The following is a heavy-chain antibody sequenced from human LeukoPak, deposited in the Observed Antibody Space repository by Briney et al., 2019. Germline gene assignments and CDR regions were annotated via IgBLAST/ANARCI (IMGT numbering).Heavy chain of an antibody. J-gene: IGHJ3*02. CDR3: ARGQPDSTSSAFDI. CDR1: GFTFSSYA. Sequence: GGSLRLSCAASGFTFSSYAMHWVRQAPGKGLEWVSVLYSGGITHYADSMKGRFIIPRDNSKNTLYLQMNSLRVEDTAVYYCARGQPDSTSSAFDIWGQGTMVTVSS. CDR2: LYSGGIT. D-gene: IGHD6-6*01. V-gene: IGHV3-53*01.